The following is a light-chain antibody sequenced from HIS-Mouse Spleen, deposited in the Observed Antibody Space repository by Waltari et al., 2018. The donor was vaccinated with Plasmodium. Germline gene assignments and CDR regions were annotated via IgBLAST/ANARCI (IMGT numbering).Light chain of an antibody. Sequence: QSALTQPASVSGSPGQSIPISCTGTRSAVGSYNLVSWYQQHPGKAPKLMIYEGSKRPSGVSNRFSGSKSGNTASLTISGLQAEDEADYYCCSYAGSSTNWVFGGGTKLTVL. V-gene: IGLV2-23*01. J-gene: IGLJ3*02. CDR3: CSYAGSSTNWV. CDR2: EGS. CDR1: RSAVGSYNL.